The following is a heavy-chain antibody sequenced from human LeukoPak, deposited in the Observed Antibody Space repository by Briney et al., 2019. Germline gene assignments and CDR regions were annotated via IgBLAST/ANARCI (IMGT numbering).Heavy chain of an antibody. V-gene: IGHV3-30*18. CDR2: ISYDGSNK. CDR1: GFSFSNYG. D-gene: IGHD3-16*01. CDR3: AKGGTYRDYFDY. Sequence: TGGSLRLSCAASGFSFSNYGIHWVRQAPGKGLEWVTVISYDGSNKYYADSVKGRFTISRDNSKNTLYLQMNSLRAEDTAVYYCAKGGTYRDYFDYWGQGTLVTVPS. J-gene: IGHJ4*02.